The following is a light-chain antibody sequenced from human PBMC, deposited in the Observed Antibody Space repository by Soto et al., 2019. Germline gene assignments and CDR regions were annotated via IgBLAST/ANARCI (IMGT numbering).Light chain of an antibody. J-gene: IGLJ2*01. CDR2: GNS. CDR3: QSYDSSLSGHVV. V-gene: IGLV1-40*01. Sequence: QSVLTQPPSVSGAPGQRVTISCTGGSSTIGAGYDVHWYQQLPGTAPKLLIYGNSNRPSGVPDRFSGSKSGTSASLAITGLQAEDEADYYCQSYDSSLSGHVVFGGGTKLTVL. CDR1: SSTIGAGYD.